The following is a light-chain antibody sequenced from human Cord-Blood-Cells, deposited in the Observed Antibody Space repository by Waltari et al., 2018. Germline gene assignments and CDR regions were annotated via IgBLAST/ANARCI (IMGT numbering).Light chain of an antibody. J-gene: IGKJ5*01. Sequence: DIQLTQSPSFLSASVGDRVTITCRASQGISSYLAWYQQKPGKAPKVLIYAASTLQSGVPSRFRGSGSGTEFTLTISSLQPEDFSTDYCQQLNSYFGQGTRLEIK. V-gene: IGKV1-9*01. CDR2: AAS. CDR1: QGISSY. CDR3: QQLNSY.